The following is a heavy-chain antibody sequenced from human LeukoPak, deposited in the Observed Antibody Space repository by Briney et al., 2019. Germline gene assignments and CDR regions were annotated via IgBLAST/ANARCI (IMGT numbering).Heavy chain of an antibody. D-gene: IGHD2-15*01. CDR2: IYYSGST. J-gene: IGHJ4*02. CDR1: GGSISSYY. CDR3: ATYCSGGSCYGY. V-gene: IGHV4-59*01. Sequence: SETLSLTCTVSGGSISSYYWSWIRQPPGKGLEWIGYIYYSGSTNYNPSLKSRVTISVDTSKNQFSLKLSSVTAADTAVYYCATYCSGGSCYGYWGQGTLGTVSS.